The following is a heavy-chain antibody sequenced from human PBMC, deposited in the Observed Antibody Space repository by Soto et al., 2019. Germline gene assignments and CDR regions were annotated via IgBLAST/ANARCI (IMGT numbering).Heavy chain of an antibody. Sequence: QVQLVQSGAEVKKPGASVKVSCKASGYTFTSYGISWVRQAPGQGLEWMGWISAYNGNTNYAQKLQGRVSMTADTTASTAYMELRSLSSDEPGAYYCTSVPGTRSDYWGEGALGTASS. CDR3: TSVPGTRSDY. CDR1: GYTFTSYG. CDR2: ISAYNGNT. J-gene: IGHJ4*02. V-gene: IGHV1-18*01. D-gene: IGHD3-10*01.